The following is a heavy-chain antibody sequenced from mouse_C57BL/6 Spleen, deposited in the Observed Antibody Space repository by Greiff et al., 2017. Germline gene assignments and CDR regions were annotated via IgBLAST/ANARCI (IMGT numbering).Heavy chain of an antibody. J-gene: IGHJ4*01. V-gene: IGHV1-15*01. CDR3: TRERGGVVSMDY. Sequence: QVQLQQSGAELVRPGASVTLSCKASGYTFTDYEMHWVKQTPVHGLEWIGAIDPETGGTAYNQKFKGKAILTADKSSSTAYLELRSLTSEDSAVYYCTRERGGVVSMDYWGQGTSVTVSS. CDR2: IDPETGGT. D-gene: IGHD1-1*02. CDR1: GYTFTDYE.